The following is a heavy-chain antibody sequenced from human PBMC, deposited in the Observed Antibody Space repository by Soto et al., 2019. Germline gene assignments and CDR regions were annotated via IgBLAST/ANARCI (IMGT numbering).Heavy chain of an antibody. D-gene: IGHD3-10*01. CDR1: GFTFSSYA. J-gene: IGHJ4*02. CDR2: ISGSGGST. V-gene: IGHV3-23*01. CDR3: AKDSDYYGSGSYPIFDY. Sequence: GGSLRLSCAASGFTFSSYAMSWVRQAPGKGLEWVSAISGSGGSTYYADSVKGRFTISRDNSKNTLYLQMNSLRAEDTAVYYCAKDSDYYGSGSYPIFDYWGQGTLVTVSS.